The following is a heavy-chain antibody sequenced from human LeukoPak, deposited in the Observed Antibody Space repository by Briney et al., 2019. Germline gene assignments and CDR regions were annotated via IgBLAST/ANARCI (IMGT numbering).Heavy chain of an antibody. CDR3: ARLPYYDYVWGSYRPYYFDY. J-gene: IGHJ4*02. V-gene: IGHV4-4*07. CDR1: GNSFGDYY. D-gene: IGHD3-16*02. CDR2: IYTSGST. Sequence: SETLSLTCTVSGNSFGDYYWSWIRQPAGKGLEWIGRIYTSGSTTYNPSLKSRVTMSVDTSKNQFSLKLSSVTAADTAVYYCARLPYYDYVWGSYRPYYFDYWGQGTLVTVSS.